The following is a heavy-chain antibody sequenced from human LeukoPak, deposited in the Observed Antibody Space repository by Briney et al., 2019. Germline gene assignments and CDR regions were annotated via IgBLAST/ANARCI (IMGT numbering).Heavy chain of an antibody. CDR3: ANTEALGYSGYDSYAFDI. D-gene: IGHD5-12*01. CDR2: ISYDGSNK. Sequence: GRSLRLSCAASGFTFSSYGMHWVRQAPGKGLEWVAVISYDGSNKYYADSVKGRFTISRDNSKNTLYLQMNSLRAEDTAVYYCANTEALGYSGYDSYAFDIWGQGSMVTVSS. V-gene: IGHV3-30*18. J-gene: IGHJ3*02. CDR1: GFTFSSYG.